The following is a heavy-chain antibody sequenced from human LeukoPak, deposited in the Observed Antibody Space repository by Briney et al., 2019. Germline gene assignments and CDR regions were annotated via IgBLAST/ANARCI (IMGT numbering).Heavy chain of an antibody. CDR2: IYYSGST. Sequence: KPSETLSLTCTVSGGSISSYYWSWIRQPPGKGLEWIGYIYYSGSTNYNPSLKSRVTISVDTSKNQFSLKLSSVTAADTAVYYCARVGKLLWFGVPLDAFDIWGQGTMVTVSS. CDR1: GGSISSYY. V-gene: IGHV4-59*01. J-gene: IGHJ3*02. D-gene: IGHD3-10*01. CDR3: ARVGKLLWFGVPLDAFDI.